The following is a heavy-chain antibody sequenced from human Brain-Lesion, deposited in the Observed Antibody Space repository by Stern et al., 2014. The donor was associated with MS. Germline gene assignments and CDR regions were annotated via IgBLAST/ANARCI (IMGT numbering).Heavy chain of an antibody. D-gene: IGHD3-3*02. CDR3: ARNPALWYFDL. CDR1: GGSVSSGGYF. CDR2: VYYSGSI. Sequence: DQLVESGPGLVKPLQTLSLTCTVSGGSVSSGGYFWNWIRQHPGKGLEWIGHVYYSGSIAYNPSLKSRVTISVDTSKNQFSLRLRSVTAADTAVYYCARNPALWYFDLWGRGTLAAVS. J-gene: IGHJ2*01. V-gene: IGHV4-31*03.